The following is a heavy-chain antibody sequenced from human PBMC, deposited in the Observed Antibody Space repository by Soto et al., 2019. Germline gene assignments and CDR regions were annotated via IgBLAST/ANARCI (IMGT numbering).Heavy chain of an antibody. CDR1: GGTFSSYA. CDR2: IIPIFGTA. V-gene: IGHV1-69*01. J-gene: IGHJ6*02. D-gene: IGHD2-15*01. Sequence: QVQLVQSGAEVKKPGSSVKVSCKASGGTFSSYAISWVRQAPGQGLEWMGGIIPIFGTANYAQKFQGRVTITADESTSTAYMELRSLRSEDTAVYYCARAGLVVVAATLYYYYGMDVWGQGTTVTVSS. CDR3: ARAGLVVVAATLYYYYGMDV.